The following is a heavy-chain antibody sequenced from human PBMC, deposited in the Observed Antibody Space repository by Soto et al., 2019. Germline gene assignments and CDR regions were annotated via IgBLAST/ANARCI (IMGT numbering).Heavy chain of an antibody. CDR3: ARGNHRWLQLWYFDL. D-gene: IGHD5-12*01. J-gene: IGHJ2*01. V-gene: IGHV1-69*12. CDR1: GGTFSSYT. CDR2: IIPIFGTA. Sequence: QVQLVQSGAEVKKPGSSVTVSCKASGGTFSSYTISWVRQAPGQGLEWMGGIIPIFGTANYAQKFQGRVTITADESTITAYMELSGLRSEDTAVYYCARGNHRWLQLWYFDLWGRGTLVTVSS.